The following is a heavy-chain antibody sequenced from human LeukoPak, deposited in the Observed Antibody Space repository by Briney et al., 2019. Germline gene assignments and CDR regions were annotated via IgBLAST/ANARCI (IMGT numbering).Heavy chain of an antibody. V-gene: IGHV3-30-3*01. J-gene: IGHJ4*02. CDR2: ISHDGSKK. D-gene: IGHD6-19*01. CDR1: GFTFSSFA. CDR3: ARALNIAVAGTDY. Sequence: PGGSLRLSCAASGFTFSSFAMHWVRQPPGKGLEWVAVISHDGSKKYHADSVKGRFTISRDNPKNTLYVQMNSLRAEDTAVYYCARALNIAVAGTDYWGQGTLVTVSS.